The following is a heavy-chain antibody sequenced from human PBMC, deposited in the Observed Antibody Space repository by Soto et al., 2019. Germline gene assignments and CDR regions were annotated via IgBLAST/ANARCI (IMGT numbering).Heavy chain of an antibody. CDR1: GGSLSGYH. V-gene: IGHV4-34*01. CDR3: ARNGGRVVEVAGAYFDY. D-gene: IGHD2-15*01. J-gene: IGHJ4*02. CDR2: INHSGST. Sequence: SETLSLTCALYGGSLSGYHWSWIRQPPGKGLEWIGEINHSGSTNYNPSLKSRVTMSVDTSKNQFSLKLSSLTAADTAVYYCARNGGRVVEVAGAYFDYWGQGTLVTVSS.